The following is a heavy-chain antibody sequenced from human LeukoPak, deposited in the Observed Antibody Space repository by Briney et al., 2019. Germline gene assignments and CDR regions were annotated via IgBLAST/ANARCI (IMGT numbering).Heavy chain of an antibody. CDR2: VNRDGSET. Sequence: GGSLRLSWAASGFTLSNHWMTWVRQVPGRGPEWVANVNRDGSETYYLDSVKGRFTISKDNAKNSLYLQMNSLRAEDTALYHCARNNGMDVWGQGTTAIVSS. CDR1: GFTLSNHW. J-gene: IGHJ6*02. CDR3: ARNNGMDV. V-gene: IGHV3-7*03.